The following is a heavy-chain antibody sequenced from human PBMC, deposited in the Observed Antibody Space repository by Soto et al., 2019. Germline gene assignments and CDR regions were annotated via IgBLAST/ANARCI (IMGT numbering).Heavy chain of an antibody. CDR1: GFTFSDYE. CDR2: TSSSGSII. CDR3: ARGNSGYDPSCDY. D-gene: IGHD5-12*01. V-gene: IGHV3-48*03. J-gene: IGHJ4*01. Sequence: PGGSLRLSCTTSGFTFSDYEMNWVRQAPGKGLEWVSHTSSSGSIIYYADSVRGRFTISRDNAKNSLSLQMTSLRIDDTGLYYCARGNSGYDPSCDYWGQGTLVTVSS.